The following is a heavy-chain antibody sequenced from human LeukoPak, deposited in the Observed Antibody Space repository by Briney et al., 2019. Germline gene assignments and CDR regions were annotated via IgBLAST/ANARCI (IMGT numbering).Heavy chain of an antibody. CDR1: GFTFSTYW. Sequence: PGGSLRLSCAASGFTFSTYWMHWVRQAPGKGLVWVSSISSTSSYIYYADSVKGRFTISRDNAKNSLYLQMNSLRAEDMAVYYCAREDAFDIWGQGTMVTVSS. V-gene: IGHV3-21*01. J-gene: IGHJ3*02. CDR3: AREDAFDI. CDR2: ISSTSSYI.